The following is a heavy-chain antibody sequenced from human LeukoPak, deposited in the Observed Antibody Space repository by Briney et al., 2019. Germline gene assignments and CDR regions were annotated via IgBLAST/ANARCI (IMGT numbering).Heavy chain of an antibody. Sequence: GGSLRLSCAASGFTFSSYAMSWVRQAPGKGLEWVSAISASGDGTYYADSVKGRFTISRDNSRNTLYLQMNSLRAEDTAVYYCAKETGYSYGYVIDYWGQGTLVTVSS. CDR3: AKETGYSYGYVIDY. V-gene: IGHV3-23*01. J-gene: IGHJ4*02. D-gene: IGHD5-18*01. CDR2: ISASGDGT. CDR1: GFTFSSYA.